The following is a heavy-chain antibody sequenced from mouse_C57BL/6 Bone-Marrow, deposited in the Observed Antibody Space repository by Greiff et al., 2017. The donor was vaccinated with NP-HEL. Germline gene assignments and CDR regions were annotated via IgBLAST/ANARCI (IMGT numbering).Heavy chain of an antibody. CDR2: IYPRSGNT. D-gene: IGHD2-1*01. J-gene: IGHJ3*01. CDR1: GYTFTSYG. V-gene: IGHV1-81*01. Sequence: QVQLQQSGAELARPGASVKLSCKASGYTFTSYGISWVKQRTGQGLEWIGEIYPRSGNTYYNEKFKGKATLTADISSSTAYMELRSLTSEDSAVYFCAREDYYGFAYWGQGTLVTVSA. CDR3: AREDYYGFAY.